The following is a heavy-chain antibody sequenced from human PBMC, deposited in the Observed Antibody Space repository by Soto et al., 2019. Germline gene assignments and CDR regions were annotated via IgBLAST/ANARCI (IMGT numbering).Heavy chain of an antibody. CDR3: ARFDGRNGYHGDN. J-gene: IGHJ4*02. D-gene: IGHD5-12*01. V-gene: IGHV5-51*01. Sequence: EVQLVQSGAEVKKPGESLKISCKGSGYSFTNYWIGWVRQMPGKGLEWMGIIFPGDFDTRYSPSFQGQVTVSADKSITTAYLQWSSLKASDTAMYYCARFDGRNGYHGDNWGQGTLVTVSS. CDR2: IFPGDFDT. CDR1: GYSFTNYW.